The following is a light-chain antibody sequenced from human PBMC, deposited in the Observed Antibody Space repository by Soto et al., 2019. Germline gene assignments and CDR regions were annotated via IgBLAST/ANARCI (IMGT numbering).Light chain of an antibody. CDR2: GAS. J-gene: IGKJ5*01. Sequence: EIVLKQSPGTLSLSPGERATLSCRASQSVSSSYLAWYQQKPGQAPRLLIYGASSRATGIPDRFSGSGSGTDFTLTISRLEPEDFAVYYCQQYGSSLSITFGQGTRLEI. V-gene: IGKV3-20*01. CDR3: QQYGSSLSIT. CDR1: QSVSSSY.